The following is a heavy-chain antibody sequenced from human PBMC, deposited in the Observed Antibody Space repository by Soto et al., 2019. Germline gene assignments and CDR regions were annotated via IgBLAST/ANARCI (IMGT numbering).Heavy chain of an antibody. D-gene: IGHD5-12*01. CDR2: INAGNGNT. CDR3: ARDRNSGYDYEISYYMDV. J-gene: IGHJ6*03. CDR1: GYTFTSYA. Sequence: GASVKVSCKASGYTFTSYAMHWVRQAPGQRLEWMGWINAGNGNTKYSQKFQGRVTITRDTSASTAYMELSSLRSEDTAVYYCARDRNSGYDYEISYYMDVWGKGTTVTGSS. V-gene: IGHV1-3*01.